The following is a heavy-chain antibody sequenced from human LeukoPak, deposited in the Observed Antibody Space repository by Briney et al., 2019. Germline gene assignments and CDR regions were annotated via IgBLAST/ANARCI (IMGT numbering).Heavy chain of an antibody. CDR2: ISYDGSNK. CDR3: AKDFEGFCGGDCYSMDF. J-gene: IGHJ4*02. D-gene: IGHD2-21*02. Sequence: ARSLRLSCAASGFTFNNYVMHWVRQAPGKGLEWVALISYDGSNKYYADSVRGRFTISRDNSKNTLYLQMNSLRPEDTAVYYCAKDFEGFCGGDCYSMDFWGQGTLATVCS. CDR1: GFTFNNYV. V-gene: IGHV3-30*18.